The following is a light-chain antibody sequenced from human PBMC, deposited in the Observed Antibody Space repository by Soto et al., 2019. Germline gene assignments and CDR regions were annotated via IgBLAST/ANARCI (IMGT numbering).Light chain of an antibody. J-gene: IGKJ4*01. V-gene: IGKV3-20*01. Sequence: EIVLTQSPGTLSLSPGERATLSCRASQSVTSTYLAWYQQKPGQAPRLLIYGVSSRATDIPDRFSGSGSGTDFTLTISRLEPEDFAVYYCQQYSRSPEVNFGGGTKVEIK. CDR3: QQYSRSPEVN. CDR1: QSVTSTY. CDR2: GVS.